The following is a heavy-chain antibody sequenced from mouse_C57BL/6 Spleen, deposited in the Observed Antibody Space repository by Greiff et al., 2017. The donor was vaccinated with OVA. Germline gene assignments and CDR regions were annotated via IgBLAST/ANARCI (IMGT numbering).Heavy chain of an antibody. D-gene: IGHD1-1*01. V-gene: IGHV1-63*01. CDR2: IYPGGGYT. CDR3: ARVYYEDYAMDY. J-gene: IGHJ4*01. Sequence: VQLQQSGAELVRPGTSVKMSCKASGYTFTNYWIGWAKQRPGHGLEWIGDIYPGGGYTNYNDKFKGKATLTADKSSSTAYMQFSSLTSEDSAIYYSARVYYEDYAMDYWGQGTSVTVSS. CDR1: GYTFTNYW.